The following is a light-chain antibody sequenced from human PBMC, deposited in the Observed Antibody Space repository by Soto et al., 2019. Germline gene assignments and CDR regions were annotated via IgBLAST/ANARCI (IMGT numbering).Light chain of an antibody. CDR1: QNIIFY. V-gene: IGKV1-27*01. Sequence: DIQMTQSPSSLSASVGDRVTITCRASQNIIFYLNWYQQKPGQVPKVLIYAATTLQSGVPSRFSGSGSGTDFTLTISSLQPEDVATYYCQKYISALWTFGQGTKVEIK. CDR3: QKYISALWT. CDR2: AAT. J-gene: IGKJ1*01.